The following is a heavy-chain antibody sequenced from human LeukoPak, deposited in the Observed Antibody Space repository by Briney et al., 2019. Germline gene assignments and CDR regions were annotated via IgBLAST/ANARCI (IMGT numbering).Heavy chain of an antibody. CDR2: ISGAGSPK. V-gene: IGHV3-11*01. J-gene: IGHJ6*02. Sequence: GALELSCAASGFTFRDYYMNWIRQAPGKGLEWISYISGAGSPKNYADSVKGRFTVSRDNAKNSMYLQINSLRVEDTAVYYCARAGDMDVWGRGTTLTVSS. CDR1: GFTFRDYY. CDR3: ARAGDMDV.